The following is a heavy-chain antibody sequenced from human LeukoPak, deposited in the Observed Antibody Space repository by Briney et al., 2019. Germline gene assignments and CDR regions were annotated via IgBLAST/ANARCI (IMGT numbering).Heavy chain of an antibody. J-gene: IGHJ4*02. Sequence: SETLSLTCTVSGGSISSSNYYWGWIRQPPGQGLEWIGAIYYSGSTTYYNPSLKSRVTISVDTSKNQFSLKLRSVTAADTAVYFCARHGSGYFRFDYWGQGTLVTVSS. CDR1: GGSISSSNYY. D-gene: IGHD3-22*01. CDR3: ARHGSGYFRFDY. CDR2: IYYSGSTT. V-gene: IGHV4-39*01.